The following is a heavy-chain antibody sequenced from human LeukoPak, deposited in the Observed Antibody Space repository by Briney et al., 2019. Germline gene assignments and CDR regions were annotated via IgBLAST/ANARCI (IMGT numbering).Heavy chain of an antibody. CDR2: IYTSGST. J-gene: IGHJ5*02. CDR3: ARSDDILTGYRGGFDP. CDR1: GGSISSYY. V-gene: IGHV4-4*07. Sequence: SETLSLTCTVSGGSISSYYWSWIRHPAGKGLELIGRIYTSGSTNYNPSLKSRVTMSVDTSKNQFSLKLSSVTAADTAVYYCARSDDILTGYRGGFDPWGQGTLVTVSS. D-gene: IGHD3-9*01.